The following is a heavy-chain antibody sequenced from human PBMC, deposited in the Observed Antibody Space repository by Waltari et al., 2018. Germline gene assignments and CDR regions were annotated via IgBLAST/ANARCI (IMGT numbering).Heavy chain of an antibody. CDR1: GYTFTSYA. D-gene: IGHD2-15*01. Sequence: QVQLVQSGAEVKKPGASVKVSCKASGYTFTSYAMHWVRQAPGQRLEWMGWINAGNGKTKYSQKFQGRVTITRDTSASTAYMELSSLRSEDTAVYYCARAKRYCSGGSCSDYYGMDVWGQGTTVTVSS. CDR2: INAGNGKT. CDR3: ARAKRYCSGGSCSDYYGMDV. J-gene: IGHJ6*02. V-gene: IGHV1-3*01.